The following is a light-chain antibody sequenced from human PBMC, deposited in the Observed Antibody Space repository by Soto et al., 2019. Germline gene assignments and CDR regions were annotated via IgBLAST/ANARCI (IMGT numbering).Light chain of an antibody. CDR2: GAS. J-gene: IGKJ3*01. CDR3: QQYNNWPPWT. Sequence: EIVMTQSPATLSVSPGERATLSCRASQSVSSNLAWYQQKPGQAPRLLIYGASTRATGIPARFSGSGSGTEFTRTSSSLQSKDFAVYYCQQYNNWPPWTFGPGTKVDIK. V-gene: IGKV3-15*01. CDR1: QSVSSN.